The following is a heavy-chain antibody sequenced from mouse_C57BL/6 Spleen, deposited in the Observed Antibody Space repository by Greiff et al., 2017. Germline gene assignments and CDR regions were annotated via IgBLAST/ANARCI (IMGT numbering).Heavy chain of an antibody. Sequence: VQLQQSGPELVKPGASVKIPCKASGYTFTDYNMDWVKQSHGKSLEWIGDINPNNGGTIYNQKFKGKATLTVDKSSSTAYMELRSLTSEDTAVYYCARPSYYSNYGYFDVWGTGTTVTGSS. CDR1: GYTFTDYN. J-gene: IGHJ1*03. D-gene: IGHD2-5*01. V-gene: IGHV1-18*01. CDR3: ARPSYYSNYGYFDV. CDR2: INPNNGGT.